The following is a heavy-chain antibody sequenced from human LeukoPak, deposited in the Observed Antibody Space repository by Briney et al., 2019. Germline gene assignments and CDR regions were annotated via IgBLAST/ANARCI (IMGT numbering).Heavy chain of an antibody. D-gene: IGHD6-13*01. Sequence: GGSLRLSCAASGFTFSSYGMHWVRQAPGKGLEWVAVIWYDGSNKYYADSVKDRFTISRDNSKNTLYLQMNSLRAEDTAVYYCASTSAAGTADLDYWGQGTLVTVSS. V-gene: IGHV3-33*01. CDR1: GFTFSSYG. J-gene: IGHJ4*02. CDR3: ASTSAAGTADLDY. CDR2: IWYDGSNK.